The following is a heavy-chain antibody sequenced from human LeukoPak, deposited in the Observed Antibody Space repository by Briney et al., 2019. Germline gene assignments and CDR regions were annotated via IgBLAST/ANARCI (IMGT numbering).Heavy chain of an antibody. CDR1: GGSNSSSSYY. J-gene: IGHJ4*02. CDR2: IYYSGST. Sequence: SETLSLTCTVSGGSNSSSSYYWGWIRQPPGKGLEWIGSIYYSGSTYYNPSLKSRVTISVDTSKNQFSLKLSSVTAADTAVYYCARGAYGDYALFDYWGQGTLVTVSS. CDR3: ARGAYGDYALFDY. V-gene: IGHV4-39*07. D-gene: IGHD4-17*01.